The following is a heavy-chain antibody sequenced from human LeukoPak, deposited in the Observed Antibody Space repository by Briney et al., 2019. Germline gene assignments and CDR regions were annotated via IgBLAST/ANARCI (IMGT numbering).Heavy chain of an antibody. CDR3: ARQNSGWYRVWFDP. V-gene: IGHV4-39*01. J-gene: IGHJ5*02. Sequence: SETLSLTCTVSGGSISSSSYYWGWIRQPPGKGLEWIGSIYYSGSTYYNPSLKSRVTISVDTSKNQFSLKLSSVTAADTAVYYCARQNSGWYRVWFDPWGQGTLVTVSS. CDR2: IYYSGST. D-gene: IGHD6-19*01. CDR1: GGSISSSSYY.